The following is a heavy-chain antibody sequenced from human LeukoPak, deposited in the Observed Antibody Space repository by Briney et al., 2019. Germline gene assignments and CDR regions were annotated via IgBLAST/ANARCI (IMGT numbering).Heavy chain of an antibody. CDR2: ISSSSSYI. Sequence: PGGSLRLSCAASGFTFSSYGMHWVRQAPGKGLEWVSSISSSSSYIYYADSVKGRFTISRDNAKNSLYLQMNSLRAEDTAVYYCARDIGGYDDYWGQGTLVTVSS. D-gene: IGHD5-12*01. J-gene: IGHJ4*02. V-gene: IGHV3-21*01. CDR1: GFTFSSYG. CDR3: ARDIGGYDDY.